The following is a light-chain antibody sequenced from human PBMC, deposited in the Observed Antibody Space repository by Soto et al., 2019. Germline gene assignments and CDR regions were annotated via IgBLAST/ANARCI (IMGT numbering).Light chain of an antibody. CDR2: DAC. Sequence: EIVLTQSPGTLSLSPGERATLSCRASQSVSKNYLAWYQQKPGQAPRLLIYDACNRATGIPDRFSGSGSGTDFTLPISKLEPEDFAVYCCKHCATSPLTFGQRTKGEIK. CDR3: KHCATSPLT. V-gene: IGKV3-20*01. J-gene: IGKJ1*01. CDR1: QSVSKNY.